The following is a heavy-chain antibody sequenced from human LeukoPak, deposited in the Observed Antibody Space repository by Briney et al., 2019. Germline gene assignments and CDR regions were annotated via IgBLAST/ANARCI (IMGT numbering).Heavy chain of an antibody. J-gene: IGHJ4*02. CDR3: ARDSRSMWQWLFVDY. CDR2: ITTYNGNT. V-gene: IGHV1-18*01. D-gene: IGHD6-19*01. CDR1: GYTFTSYG. Sequence: GASVKVFCKASGYTFTSYGISWVRQAPGQGLEWMGWITTYNGNTNYAQRLQGRVTMTTDTSTSTAYMELRSLRSDDTAVYYCARDSRSMWQWLFVDYWGQGTLVSVSS.